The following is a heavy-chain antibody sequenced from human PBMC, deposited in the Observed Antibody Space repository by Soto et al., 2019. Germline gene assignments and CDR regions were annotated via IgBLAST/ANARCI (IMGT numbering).Heavy chain of an antibody. Sequence: QVTLKESGLVLVKPTETLTLPCTVSGFSLSNARMGVSWIRQPPGKALEWLAHIFSNDDKSYSTSLKSRLTISKDTSKSQVVLTMTNMDPVDTATYYCAAGLRYAFDIWGQGTMVTVSS. CDR1: GFSLSNARMG. J-gene: IGHJ3*02. D-gene: IGHD1-1*01. V-gene: IGHV2-26*01. CDR3: AAGLRYAFDI. CDR2: IFSNDDK.